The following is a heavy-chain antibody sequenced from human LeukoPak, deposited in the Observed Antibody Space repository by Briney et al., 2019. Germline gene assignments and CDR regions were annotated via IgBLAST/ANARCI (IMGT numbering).Heavy chain of an antibody. V-gene: IGHV3-30*02. Sequence: GGSLRLSCAASGFTFSSYGMHWVRQAPGTGLEWVAFIRYDGSNKYYADSVKGRFTISRDNSKNTLYLQMNSLRAEDTAVYYCAPRDWNDGPASHWGQGTLVTVSS. D-gene: IGHD1-1*01. CDR3: APRDWNDGPASH. J-gene: IGHJ4*02. CDR1: GFTFSSYG. CDR2: IRYDGSNK.